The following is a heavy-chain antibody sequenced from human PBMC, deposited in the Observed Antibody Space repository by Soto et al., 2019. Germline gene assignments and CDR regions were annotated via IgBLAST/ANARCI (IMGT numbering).Heavy chain of an antibody. D-gene: IGHD6-13*01. CDR2: IIPIFGTA. CDR1: GGTFSSYA. J-gene: IGHJ6*02. CDR3: ARGRIAAAGPLEFVGMDV. Sequence: ASVKVSCKASGGTFSSYAISWVRQAPGQGLEWMGGIIPIFGTANYAQKFQGRVTITADESTSTAYMELSSLRSEDTAVYYCARGRIAAAGPLEFVGMDVWGQGTTVTVSS. V-gene: IGHV1-69*13.